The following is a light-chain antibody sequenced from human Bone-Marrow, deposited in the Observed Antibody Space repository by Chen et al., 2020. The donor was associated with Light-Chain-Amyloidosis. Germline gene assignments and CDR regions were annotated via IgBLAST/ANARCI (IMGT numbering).Light chain of an antibody. CDR1: NIGSTS. CDR3: QVWDRSSDRPV. Sequence: SYVLTQPSSVSVATGQTATISCGGNNIGSTSVHWYQQPPGQAPLLVVFDDSDPPSGIPGRLAGSNSGKTATLTISRVEAGDEADYYCQVWDRSSDRPVFGGGTKLTVL. CDR2: DDS. J-gene: IGLJ3*02. V-gene: IGLV3-21*02.